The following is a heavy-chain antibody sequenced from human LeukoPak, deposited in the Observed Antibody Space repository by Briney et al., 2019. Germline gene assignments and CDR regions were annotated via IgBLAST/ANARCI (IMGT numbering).Heavy chain of an antibody. J-gene: IGHJ4*02. CDR3: ARGGITKFDY. CDR1: GFTFSSYE. CDR2: ISSNGGST. D-gene: IGHD3-10*01. V-gene: IGHV3-64*01. Sequence: GGSLRLSCAASGFTFSSYEMNWVRQAPGKGLEYVSAISSNGGSTYYANSVKGRLTISRDNSKNTLYLQMGSLRAEDMAVYYCARGGITKFDYWGQGTLVTVSS.